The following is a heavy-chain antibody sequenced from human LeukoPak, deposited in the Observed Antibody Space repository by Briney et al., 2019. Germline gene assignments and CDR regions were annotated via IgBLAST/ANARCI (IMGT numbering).Heavy chain of an antibody. J-gene: IGHJ6*03. V-gene: IGHV4-59*01. CDR2: IYYSGST. CDR1: GGSITSYY. CDR3: ARAPAGPPYYYMDV. Sequence: PSETLSLTCTVSGGSITSYYWSWIRQPPGKGLKWIGYIYYSGSTNYNPSLKSRVTISVDTSKNQFSLNLNSVTAADTAVYYCARAPAGPPYYYMDVWGKGTTVTVSS.